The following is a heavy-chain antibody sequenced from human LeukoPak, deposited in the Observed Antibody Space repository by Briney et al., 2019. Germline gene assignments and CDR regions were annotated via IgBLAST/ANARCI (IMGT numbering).Heavy chain of an antibody. Sequence: ASVKVSCKASGYTFTGYYMHWVRQAPGQGLEWMGWINPDSGGTNYAQKFQGRVTMTRDTSISTAYMELTRLRSADTAVYYCARAYSGYDCDYWGQGTLVTVSS. CDR2: INPDSGGT. CDR1: GYTFTGYY. J-gene: IGHJ4*02. D-gene: IGHD5-12*01. CDR3: ARAYSGYDCDY. V-gene: IGHV1-2*02.